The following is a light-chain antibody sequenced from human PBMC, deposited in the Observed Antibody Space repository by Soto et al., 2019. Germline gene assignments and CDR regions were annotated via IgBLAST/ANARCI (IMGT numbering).Light chain of an antibody. CDR3: QQYNNWPIT. CDR2: GVS. V-gene: IGKV3-15*01. J-gene: IGKJ5*01. Sequence: EIVMTQSPATLSVFPGERATLSCRASQSVNNNLAWYQQKPGQAPRLLIHGVSTRATGIPARFSGSGSGTEFTLTISSLQSEDFAVYSCQQYNNWPITFGQGTRLEIK. CDR1: QSVNNN.